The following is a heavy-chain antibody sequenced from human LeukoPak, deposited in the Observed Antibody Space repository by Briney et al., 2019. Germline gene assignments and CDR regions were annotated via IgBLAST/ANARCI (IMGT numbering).Heavy chain of an antibody. J-gene: IGHJ4*02. CDR1: GFTLSSYE. V-gene: IGHV3-33*08. CDR2: IWYDGSNK. Sequence: GGSLRLSCAASGFTLSSYEMSWVRQAPGKGLEWVAVIWYDGSNKYYADSVKGRFTISRDNSKNTLYLQMSSLRAEDTAVYYCARQMNTVTADYWGQGTLVTVSS. D-gene: IGHD4-17*01. CDR3: ARQMNTVTADY.